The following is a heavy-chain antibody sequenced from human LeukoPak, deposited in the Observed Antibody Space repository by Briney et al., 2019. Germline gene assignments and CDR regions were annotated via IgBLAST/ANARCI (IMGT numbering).Heavy chain of an antibody. CDR2: ISSFNGYT. CDR1: GYTFTNYG. V-gene: IGHV1-18*01. J-gene: IGHJ3*01. Sequence: ASVTVSCKASGYTFTNYGLSWVRQAPGQGLEWMGWISSFNGYTNYPQKLQGRVTMTTDTSTSTAYMELRSLRSDDTAVYYCARDGHRRYHYDSSGREDAFDVWGQGTMVTVSS. CDR3: ARDGHRRYHYDSSGREDAFDV. D-gene: IGHD3-22*01.